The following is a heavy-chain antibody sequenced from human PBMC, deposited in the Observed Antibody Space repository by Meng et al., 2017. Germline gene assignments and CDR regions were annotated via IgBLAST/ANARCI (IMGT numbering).Heavy chain of an antibody. CDR1: VYPFTSYG. CDR2: ISAYNGNT. V-gene: IGHV1-18*01. Sequence: VRLERSGAEVKNPGAAVKVSYKPSVYPFTSYGISWVRQAPGQGLEWMGWISAYNGNTNYAQKLQGRVTMTTDTSTSTAYMELRSLRSDDTAVYYCARAGIAVAGPDYWGQGTLVTVSS. J-gene: IGHJ4*02. CDR3: ARAGIAVAGPDY. D-gene: IGHD6-19*01.